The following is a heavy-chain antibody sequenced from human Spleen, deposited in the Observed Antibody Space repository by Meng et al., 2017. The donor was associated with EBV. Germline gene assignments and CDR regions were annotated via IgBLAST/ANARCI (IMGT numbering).Heavy chain of an antibody. D-gene: IGHD1-1*01. J-gene: IGHJ4*02. V-gene: IGHV4-39*01. Sequence: LRLQDPGPGLLRPSETLSLTCTVPGGSISRTSYYWGWIRQPPGKGLEWIGSIYYSGSTFYNPSLKSRVNISVDTSKNQFFLKLSSVTAADTAVYYCARHDSVPFDSWGQGTLVTVSS. CDR2: IYYSGST. CDR1: GGSISRTSYY. CDR3: ARHDSVPFDS.